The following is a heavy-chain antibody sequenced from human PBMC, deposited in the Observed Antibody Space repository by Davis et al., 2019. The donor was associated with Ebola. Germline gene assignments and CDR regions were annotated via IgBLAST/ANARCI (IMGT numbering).Heavy chain of an antibody. CDR2: ISYDGSNK. D-gene: IGHD2-21*02. Sequence: GESLKISCAASGFTFSSYAMHWVRQAPGKGLEWVAVISYDGSNKYYADSVKGRFTISRDNSKNTLYLQMNSLRAEDTAVYYCAREVTGENYYYYGMDVWGQGTTVTVSS. CDR3: AREVTGENYYYYGMDV. J-gene: IGHJ6*02. CDR1: GFTFSSYA. V-gene: IGHV3-30*04.